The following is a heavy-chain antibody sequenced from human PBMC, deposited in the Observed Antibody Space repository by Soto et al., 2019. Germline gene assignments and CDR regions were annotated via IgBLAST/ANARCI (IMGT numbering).Heavy chain of an antibody. D-gene: IGHD3-3*01. CDR1: GFTFSSYG. Sequence: GGSLRLSCAASGFTFSSYGMHWVRQAPGKGLKWVAVISYDGSNKYYADSVKGRFTISRDNSKNTLYLQMNSLRAENTAVYYCAKGPSYYDFWSGTDGYYMDVWGKGTTVTVSS. CDR3: AKGPSYYDFWSGTDGYYMDV. CDR2: ISYDGSNK. J-gene: IGHJ6*03. V-gene: IGHV3-30*18.